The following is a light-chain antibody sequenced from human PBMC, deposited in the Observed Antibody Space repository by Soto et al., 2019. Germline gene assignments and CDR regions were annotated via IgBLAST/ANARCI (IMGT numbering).Light chain of an antibody. J-gene: IGKJ4*01. CDR1: QSISSY. Sequence: DIHMTISPSSLSASVGDRVTITCRASQSISSYLNWYQQKPGKAPKLLIYAASSLQSGVPSRFSGSGSGTDFTLTISSLQPEDFATYYCQQSYSTPLTFGGGTKVDIK. CDR2: AAS. V-gene: IGKV1-39*01. CDR3: QQSYSTPLT.